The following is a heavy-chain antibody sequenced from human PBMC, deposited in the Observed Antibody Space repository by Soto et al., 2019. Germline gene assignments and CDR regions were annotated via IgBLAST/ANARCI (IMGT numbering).Heavy chain of an antibody. CDR3: ATDPDPIHCASASCNNAHYYGLDV. D-gene: IGHD2-2*01. CDR1: GFAYGKAC. Sequence: GRSLRHYCSASGFAYGKACTTLVAHRPWLHMQLVGRIKSKTDGGTTDYAAHVKGRFTISRDDSKNTLHLQMNSLKVEDSAVYYCATDPDPIHCASASCNNAHYYGLDVWGQGT. CDR2: IKSKTDGGTT. J-gene: IGHJ6*02. V-gene: IGHV3-15*01.